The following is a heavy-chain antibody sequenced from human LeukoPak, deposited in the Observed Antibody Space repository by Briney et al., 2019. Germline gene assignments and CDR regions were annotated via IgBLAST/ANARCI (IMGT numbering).Heavy chain of an antibody. CDR3: VTDYGGSSGAFDI. Sequence: GESLRLSCTGSGFTLSSYAMNWVRRAPGQGLEWVSSISSSSSDIYYTDSVKGRITISRDNAKNSLYLQMNSLRAEDTAVYYCVTDYGGSSGAFDIWGQGTMVTVSS. CDR2: ISSSSSDI. CDR1: GFTLSSYA. V-gene: IGHV3-21*01. J-gene: IGHJ3*02. D-gene: IGHD4-23*01.